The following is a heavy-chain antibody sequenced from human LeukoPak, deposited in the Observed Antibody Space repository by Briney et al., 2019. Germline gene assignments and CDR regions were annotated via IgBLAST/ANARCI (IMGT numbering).Heavy chain of an antibody. CDR2: ITSGGAT. V-gene: IGHV3-23*01. D-gene: IGHD2-15*01. CDR1: GFTFNNYA. Sequence: GGSLRLSCAVSGFTFNNYAMGWVRKAPGKGLEWVSGITSGGATYYADSVKGRFTISRDTSKNTLYLQVNSLRAEDTAVYYCAKGRSISCSGGTCYPFDFWGQGSLVTVSS. J-gene: IGHJ4*02. CDR3: AKGRSISCSGGTCYPFDF.